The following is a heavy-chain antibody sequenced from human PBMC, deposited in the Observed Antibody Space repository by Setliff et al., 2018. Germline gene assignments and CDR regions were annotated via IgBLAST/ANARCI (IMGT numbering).Heavy chain of an antibody. CDR2: IDTSSTWI. CDR3: VRTLFLQYYGGRSGGYFDY. J-gene: IGHJ4*02. V-gene: IGHV3-21*01. CDR1: GFSFTTYT. D-gene: IGHD4-17*01. Sequence: GGSLRLSCAASGFSFTTYTMNWIRQAPGQGLEWVSSIDTSSTWIYYADSVKGRFTISRDNAKNSLYLQMDSLRAEDTAVYYCVRTLFLQYYGGRSGGYFDYWGQGSLVTVSS.